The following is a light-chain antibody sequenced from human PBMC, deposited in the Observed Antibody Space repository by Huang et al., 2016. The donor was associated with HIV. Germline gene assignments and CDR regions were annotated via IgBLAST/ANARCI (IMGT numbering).Light chain of an antibody. J-gene: IGKJ4*01. V-gene: IGKV1-27*01. Sequence: DIHMTQSPSSLSASVGDRVPITCRSSHGISNYFAWYQQKPGKVPKLLIYAASTLQSGVPSRFSGSGSGTDFTLTISSLQPEDVATYYCQKYNSAPLTFGGGTKVEIK. CDR1: HGISNY. CDR3: QKYNSAPLT. CDR2: AAS.